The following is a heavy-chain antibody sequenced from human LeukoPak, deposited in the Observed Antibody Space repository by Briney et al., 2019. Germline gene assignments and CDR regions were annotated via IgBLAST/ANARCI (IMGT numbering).Heavy chain of an antibody. CDR1: GFTFSSYG. CDR3: AKASKQQLVPSPFDY. D-gene: IGHD6-13*01. V-gene: IGHV3-23*01. J-gene: IGHJ4*02. CDR2: ISGGGDGT. Sequence: PGGSLSLSCAASGFTFSSYGMGWVRQAPGKGLEWVSSISGGGDGTYYADSVKGRFTISRDNSKNTLFLQMNSLRAEDTAVYYCAKASKQQLVPSPFDYWGQGTLVTVSS.